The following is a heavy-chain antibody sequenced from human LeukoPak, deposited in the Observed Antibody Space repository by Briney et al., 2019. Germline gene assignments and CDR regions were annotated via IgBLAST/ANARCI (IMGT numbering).Heavy chain of an antibody. J-gene: IGHJ4*02. D-gene: IGHD6-6*01. CDR1: GGSISSSNW. Sequence: PSETLSLTCAVSGGSISSSNWWSWVRQPPGKGLEWIGEIYHSGSTNYNPSLKSRVTISVDKSKNQFSLKLSSVTAADTAVYYCASPIAARPDGSTFDYWGQGTLVTVSS. CDR3: ASPIAARPDGSTFDY. V-gene: IGHV4-4*02. CDR2: IYHSGST.